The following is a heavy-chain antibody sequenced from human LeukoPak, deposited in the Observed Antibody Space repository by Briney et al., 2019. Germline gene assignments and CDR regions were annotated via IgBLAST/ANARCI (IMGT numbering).Heavy chain of an antibody. J-gene: IGHJ4*02. V-gene: IGHV4-34*01. Sequence: SETLSLTCTVSGGSISSYYWSWIRQPPGKGLEWIGEINHSGSTNYNPSLKSRVTISVDTSKNQFSLKLSSVTAADTAVYYCARDPAWDSYWGQGTLVTVSS. CDR1: GGSISSYY. D-gene: IGHD1-26*01. CDR2: INHSGST. CDR3: ARDPAWDSY.